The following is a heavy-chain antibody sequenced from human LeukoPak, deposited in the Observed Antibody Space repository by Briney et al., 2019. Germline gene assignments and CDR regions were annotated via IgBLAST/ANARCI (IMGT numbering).Heavy chain of an antibody. CDR1: GYTFSSHK. J-gene: IGHJ4*02. CDR2: ISPSSGSR. D-gene: IGHD1-26*01. V-gene: IGHV1-46*01. Sequence: ASVKVSCTASGYTFSSHKMHWVRQAPGQGLEWMGIISPSSGSRIYALRFQGRVTLTSDTSTSTFYMELSSLRSEDTAVYQCARDTEWALDFWGQGTLVTVSS. CDR3: ARDTEWALDF.